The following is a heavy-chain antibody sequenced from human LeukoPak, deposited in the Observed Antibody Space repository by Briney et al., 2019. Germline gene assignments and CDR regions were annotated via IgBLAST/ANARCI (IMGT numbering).Heavy chain of an antibody. CDR3: ARCDYGDYYYYMDV. D-gene: IGHD4-17*01. CDR1: GGTFSSYA. CDR2: IIPIFGTA. Sequence: SVKVSCKASGGTFSSYAISWVRQAPGQGLEWMGGIIPIFGTASYAQKFQGRVTMTRDMSTSTVYMELRSLRSDDTAVYYCARCDYGDYYYYMDVWGKGTTVTISS. J-gene: IGHJ6*03. V-gene: IGHV1-69*05.